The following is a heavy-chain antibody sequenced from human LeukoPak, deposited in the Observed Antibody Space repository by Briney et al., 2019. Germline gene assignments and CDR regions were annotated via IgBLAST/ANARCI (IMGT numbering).Heavy chain of an antibody. CDR1: GGSISSYY. Sequence: SETLSLTCTVSGGSISSYYWSWIRQPPGKGLEWIGHIYYSGSTNYNPSLKSRLTISVDTSKNQFSLKLSSVTAADTAVYYCGRGGIEGDGYSYFDYWGQGTLSPSPQ. CDR2: IYYSGST. J-gene: IGHJ4*02. V-gene: IGHV4-59*01. D-gene: IGHD5-24*01. CDR3: GRGGIEGDGYSYFDY.